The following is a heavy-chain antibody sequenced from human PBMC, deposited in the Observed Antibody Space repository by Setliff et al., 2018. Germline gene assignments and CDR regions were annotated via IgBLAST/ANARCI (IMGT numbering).Heavy chain of an antibody. J-gene: IGHJ6*03. Sequence: SETLSLTCTVSGGSISSYYWSWIRQPAGKGLEWIGRIYTSGSTNHNPSLKSRVTMSVDTSKNQFSLKLSSVTAADTAVYYCAREKGNREAPELRGLYYYYMDVWGKGTTVTVSS. D-gene: IGHD3-10*01. CDR2: IYTSGST. V-gene: IGHV4-4*07. CDR3: AREKGNREAPELRGLYYYYMDV. CDR1: GGSISSYY.